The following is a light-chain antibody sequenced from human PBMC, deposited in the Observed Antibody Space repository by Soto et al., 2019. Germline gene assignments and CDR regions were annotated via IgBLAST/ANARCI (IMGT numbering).Light chain of an antibody. Sequence: DIVMTQSPDSLAVSLGERATINCKSSQSVLYSSNNKNYLAWYQQKPGQPPKLLIYWASTRESGVPDRFSGSGSGTDFTLTISSLQAEDFAVYYCQQYDSSPYTFGQGTKLEIK. CDR2: WAS. CDR1: QSVLYSSNNKNY. CDR3: QQYDSSPYT. J-gene: IGKJ2*01. V-gene: IGKV4-1*01.